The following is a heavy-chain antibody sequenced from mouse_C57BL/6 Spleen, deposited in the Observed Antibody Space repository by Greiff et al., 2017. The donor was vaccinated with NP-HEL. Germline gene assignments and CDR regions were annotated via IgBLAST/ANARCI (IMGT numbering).Heavy chain of an antibody. J-gene: IGHJ1*03. V-gene: IGHV2-5*01. CDR1: GFSLTSYG. D-gene: IGHD2-3*01. Sequence: QVQLKESGPGLVQPSQSLSITCTVSGFSLTSYGVHWVRQSPGKGLEWLGVIWRGGSTDYNAAFMSRLSITKDNSKSQVFFKMNSLQADDTAIYYCAKTPPDGYYWYFDVWGTGTTVTVSS. CDR3: AKTPPDGYYWYFDV. CDR2: IWRGGST.